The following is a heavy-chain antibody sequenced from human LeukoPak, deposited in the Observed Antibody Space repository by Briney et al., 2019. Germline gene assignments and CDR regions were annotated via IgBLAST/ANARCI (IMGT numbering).Heavy chain of an antibody. Sequence: GGSLRLSCAASGFTFSSYSLNWVRQAPGKGLEWVSSISGSSSYIYYADSVKGRFTISRHNAKNSLYLQMNSLRAEDTAVYYCARDPAFDPWGQGTLVTVSS. CDR2: ISGSSSYI. CDR3: ARDPAFDP. J-gene: IGHJ5*02. V-gene: IGHV3-21*01. CDR1: GFTFSSYS.